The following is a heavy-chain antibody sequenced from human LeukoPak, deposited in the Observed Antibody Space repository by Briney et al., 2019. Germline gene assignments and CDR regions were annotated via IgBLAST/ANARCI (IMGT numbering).Heavy chain of an antibody. CDR3: AKEEMATIHSFDAFDI. D-gene: IGHD5-24*01. CDR2: ISGSGGST. CDR1: GFTFSSYA. V-gene: IGHV3-23*01. Sequence: GGSLRLSCAASGFTFSSYAMSWVRQAPGKGLEWVSAISGSGGSTYYADSVKGRFTISRDNSKNTLYLQMNSLRAEDTAVYYCAKEEMATIHSFDAFDIWGQGTMVTVSS. J-gene: IGHJ3*02.